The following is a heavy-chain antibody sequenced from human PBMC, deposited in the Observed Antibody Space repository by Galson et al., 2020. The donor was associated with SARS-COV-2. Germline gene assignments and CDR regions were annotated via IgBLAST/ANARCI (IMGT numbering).Heavy chain of an antibody. Sequence: GESLKISCAASGFTFSSYAMHWVRQAPGKGLEWVAVISYDGSNTYYADSVKGRFTISRDNSKNTLYLQMNSLRAEDTAVYYCARDRDDYESSGYYGALDYWGQGTLVTVSS. J-gene: IGHJ4*02. CDR2: ISYDGSNT. CDR1: GFTFSSYA. CDR3: ARDRDDYESSGYYGALDY. V-gene: IGHV3-30-3*01. D-gene: IGHD3-22*01.